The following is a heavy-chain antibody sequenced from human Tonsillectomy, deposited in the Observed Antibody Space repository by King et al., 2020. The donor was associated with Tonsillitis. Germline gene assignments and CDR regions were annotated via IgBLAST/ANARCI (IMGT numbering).Heavy chain of an antibody. CDR3: ARPADYYGSKFDY. CDR2: IYYSGST. J-gene: IGHJ4*02. D-gene: IGHD3-22*01. CDR1: GCSISSSSYY. V-gene: IGHV4-39*01. Sequence: QLQESGPGLVKPSETLSLTCTVSGCSISSSSYYWGWIRQPPGKGLEWIGSIYYSGSTYYNPSLKSRVTISVDTSKNQFSLKLSSVTAADTAVYYCARPADYYGSKFDYWGQGTLVTVSS.